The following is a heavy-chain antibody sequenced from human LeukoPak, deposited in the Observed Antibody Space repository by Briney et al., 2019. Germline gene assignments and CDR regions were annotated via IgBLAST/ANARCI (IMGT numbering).Heavy chain of an antibody. V-gene: IGHV3-74*01. CDR1: GSTFSRYW. Sequence: GTLSLSCAASGSTFSRYWMHWVRQAPGKGLVWVSRVKSDGSDTIYADSVKGRFTISRDNAKNTLYLQMDSLRAEDTAVYYCTTGIGNYYYYWGQGTLVTVAS. CDR2: VKSDGSDT. J-gene: IGHJ4*02. D-gene: IGHD3-10*01. CDR3: TTGIGNYYYY.